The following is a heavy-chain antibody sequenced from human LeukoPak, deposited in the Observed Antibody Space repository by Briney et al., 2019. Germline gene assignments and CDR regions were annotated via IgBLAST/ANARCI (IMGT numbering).Heavy chain of an antibody. CDR1: GGSFSGYY. D-gene: IGHD3-10*01. J-gene: IGHJ4*02. CDR3: ARVRFGEFDPTYFDY. Sequence: KPAETLSLTCGVHGGSFSGYYWSWIRQPPGKGLEWIGEINHSGSTNYNPSLKSRVTISVDTSKNQFSLKLSSVTAADTAVYYCARVRFGEFDPTYFDYWGQGTLVTVSS. CDR2: INHSGST. V-gene: IGHV4-34*01.